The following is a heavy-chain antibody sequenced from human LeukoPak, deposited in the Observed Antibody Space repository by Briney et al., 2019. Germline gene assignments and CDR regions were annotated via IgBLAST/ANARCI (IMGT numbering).Heavy chain of an antibody. J-gene: IGHJ6*02. Sequence: ASVKVSCKASGYTFTSYGISWVRQAPGQGLEWMGGIIPIFGTANYAQKFQGRVTITADESTSTAYMELSSLRSEDTAVYYCARALRFLEWPHYYYYYGMDVWGQGTTVTVSS. CDR1: GYTFTSYG. CDR3: ARALRFLEWPHYYYYYGMDV. V-gene: IGHV1-69*13. CDR2: IIPIFGTA. D-gene: IGHD3-3*01.